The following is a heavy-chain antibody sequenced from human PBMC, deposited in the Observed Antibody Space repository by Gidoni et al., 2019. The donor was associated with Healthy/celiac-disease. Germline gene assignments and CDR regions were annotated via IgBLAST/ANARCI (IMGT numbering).Heavy chain of an antibody. CDR2: ILPIFGTA. Sequence: QVQLVQSGAEVKKPGSSVKVSCQAAGGTFSSYAISWVRQAPGQGLEWMGGILPIFGTANYAQKFQGRVTSTADESTSTAYMELSSLRSEDTPVYYCARDRWGYCSGGSCYPPGDYYYGMDVWGQGTTVTVSS. CDR3: ARDRWGYCSGGSCYPPGDYYYGMDV. V-gene: IGHV1-69*01. CDR1: GGTFSSYA. D-gene: IGHD2-15*01. J-gene: IGHJ6*02.